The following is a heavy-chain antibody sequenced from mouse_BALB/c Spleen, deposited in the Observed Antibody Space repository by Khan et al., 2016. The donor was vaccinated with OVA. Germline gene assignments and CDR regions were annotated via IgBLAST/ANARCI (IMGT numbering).Heavy chain of an antibody. CDR3: ARPPITTVGATSYWFFDV. D-gene: IGHD1-1*01. J-gene: IGHJ1*01. V-gene: IGHV5-9-3*01. CDR1: GFTFSSYA. Sequence: EVELVESGGGLVKPGGSLKLSCAASGFTFSSYAMSWVRQTPEKRLEWVATISSGGTYTYYPDSVKGRFTISRDNAKNTLYLQMSSLRSEDTAMFYCARPPITTVGATSYWFFDVWGAGTTVTVAT. CDR2: ISSGGTYT.